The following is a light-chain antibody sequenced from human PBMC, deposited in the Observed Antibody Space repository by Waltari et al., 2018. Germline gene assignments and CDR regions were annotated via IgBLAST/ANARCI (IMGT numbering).Light chain of an antibody. CDR3: NSRDSSGNHLYV. V-gene: IGLV3-19*01. CDR2: GKN. Sequence: SSELTQDPAVSVALGQTVRITCHGDSLRTSYASWYQQKPGQAPVLVIYGKNNRPSGIPDRFSGSSSGNTASLTITGAQAEDEADYYCNSRDSSGNHLYVFGTGTKVTVL. J-gene: IGLJ1*01. CDR1: SLRTSY.